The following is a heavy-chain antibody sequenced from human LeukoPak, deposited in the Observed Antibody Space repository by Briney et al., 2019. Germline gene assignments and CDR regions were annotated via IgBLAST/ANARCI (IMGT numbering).Heavy chain of an antibody. Sequence: PGGSLRLSCAASGFTFSSYSMNWVRQAPGKGLGWLSYISSTSSTIYYADSMKGRCTVSRDNAKNSLYLQMNSLRDEDTAVYYCARARMGWLDPWGQGTLVTVSS. V-gene: IGHV3-48*02. J-gene: IGHJ5*02. CDR3: ARARMGWLDP. D-gene: IGHD2-8*01. CDR1: GFTFSSYS. CDR2: ISSTSSTI.